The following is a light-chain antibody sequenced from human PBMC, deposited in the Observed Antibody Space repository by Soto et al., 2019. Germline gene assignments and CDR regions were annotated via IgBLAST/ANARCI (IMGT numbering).Light chain of an antibody. CDR1: QGISIW. CDR2: ASS. CDR3: QQSNSFPRT. V-gene: IGKV1-12*01. Sequence: DIQMTHSPSSVSASVGDRVTITCRARQGISIWLAWYQQKPGKAPNLLIYASSSLQSGVPSRFSGSGSGTDFTLTISSLQPEDFATYYCQQSNSFPRTFGQGTKV. J-gene: IGKJ1*01.